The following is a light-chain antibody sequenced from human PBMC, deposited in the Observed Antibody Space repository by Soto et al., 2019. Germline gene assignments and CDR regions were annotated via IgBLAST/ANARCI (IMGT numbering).Light chain of an antibody. CDR2: AAS. CDR1: QGIRNF. CDR3: QKYSSVPV. J-gene: IGKJ3*01. V-gene: IGKV1-27*01. Sequence: DIQMTQSPTSLSASVGDGVTITCRASQGIRNFVAWYQQKPGKAPKLLIYAASTLQSGVPSRFSVSGSGTDCTLTINSLQPEDVATYSCQKYSSVPVFGPGTKVEIK.